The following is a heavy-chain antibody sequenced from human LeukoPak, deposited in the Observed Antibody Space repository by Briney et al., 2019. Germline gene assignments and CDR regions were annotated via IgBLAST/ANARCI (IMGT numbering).Heavy chain of an antibody. V-gene: IGHV4-59*01. D-gene: IGHD3-10*01. J-gene: IGHJ4*02. Sequence: SETLSLTCTVSSASMSNYCWSWIRQSPGKGQEWIGYLHYSGSTDYNPSLKNRVSILVDTSKKQFSLKLTSVTAADTAVYYCARDFGPSRGFDNWGQGALVTVSS. CDR2: LHYSGST. CDR1: SASMSNYC. CDR3: ARDFGPSRGFDN.